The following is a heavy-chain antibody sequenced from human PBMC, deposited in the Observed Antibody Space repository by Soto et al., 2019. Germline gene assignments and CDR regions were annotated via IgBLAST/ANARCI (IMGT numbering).Heavy chain of an antibody. J-gene: IGHJ5*02. Sequence: PSETLSLTCTVSGGSVSSGSYYWSWIRQPPGKRLEWIGYIYYSGSTNYNPSLKSRVTISVDTSKNQFSLKLSSVTAADTAVYYCALGALWFGEKKNCPFDPWGQGTLVTVSS. CDR1: GGSVSSGSYY. CDR3: ALGALWFGEKKNCPFDP. V-gene: IGHV4-61*01. CDR2: IYYSGST. D-gene: IGHD3-10*01.